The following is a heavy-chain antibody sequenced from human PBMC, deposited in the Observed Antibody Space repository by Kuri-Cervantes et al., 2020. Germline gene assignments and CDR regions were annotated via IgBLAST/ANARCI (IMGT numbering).Heavy chain of an antibody. V-gene: IGHV3-7*04. CDR3: ARAQYSRSPDYYYMDV. Sequence: GESLKISCAAYGVTFSTFWMNWVRQTPGKGLEWVANIKPDGTQRNYVDSVKGRFTLSRDNAKNSLYLQMDSLRAEDTAVYYCARAQYSRSPDYYYMDVWGKGTTVTVSS. CDR2: IKPDGTQR. J-gene: IGHJ6*03. D-gene: IGHD6-6*01. CDR1: GVTFSTFW.